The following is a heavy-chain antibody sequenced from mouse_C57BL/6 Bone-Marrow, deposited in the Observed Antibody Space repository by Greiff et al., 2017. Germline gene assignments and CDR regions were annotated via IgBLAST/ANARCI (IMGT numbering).Heavy chain of an antibody. CDR1: GYTFTDYY. Sequence: EVMLQQSGPELVKPGASVKISCKASGYTFTDYYMNWVKQSHGKSLEWIGDINPNNGGTSYNQKFKGKATLTVDKSSSTAYMELRSLTSEDSAVYYCASSKLYYFDYWGQGTTLTVSS. V-gene: IGHV1-26*01. CDR3: ASSKLYYFDY. CDR2: INPNNGGT. D-gene: IGHD1-3*01. J-gene: IGHJ2*01.